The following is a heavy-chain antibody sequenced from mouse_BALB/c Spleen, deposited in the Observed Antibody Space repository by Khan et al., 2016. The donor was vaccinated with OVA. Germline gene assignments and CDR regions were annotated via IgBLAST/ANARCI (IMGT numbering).Heavy chain of an antibody. CDR2: IYPESGRS. CDR3: ERGGGGGGMFDY. V-gene: IGHV1-77*01. Sequence: QVQLKQSGPELVKPGASVKVSCKASGYTFTDYVISWVKQRTGQGLEWIGEIYPESGRSYYNEKFKGKATLTADKSSNTAYMQFNSLTSEDSAVFVGERGGGGGGMFDYWGKGTTLTVSS. CDR1: GYTFTDYV. J-gene: IGHJ2*01.